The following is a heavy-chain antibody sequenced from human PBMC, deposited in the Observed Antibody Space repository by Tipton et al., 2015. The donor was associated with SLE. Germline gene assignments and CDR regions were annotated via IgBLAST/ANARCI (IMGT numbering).Heavy chain of an antibody. Sequence: TLSLTCTVSGGSISSYYWSWIRQPPGKGLEWIGYIYYSGSTNYNPSLKSRVTISVDTSKNQFSLKLSSVTAADTAVYYCARAGYCSSTSCSYYMDVWGKGTTVTVSS. CDR2: IYYSGST. V-gene: IGHV4-59*01. J-gene: IGHJ6*03. D-gene: IGHD2-2*01. CDR3: ARAGYCSSTSCSYYMDV. CDR1: GGSISSYY.